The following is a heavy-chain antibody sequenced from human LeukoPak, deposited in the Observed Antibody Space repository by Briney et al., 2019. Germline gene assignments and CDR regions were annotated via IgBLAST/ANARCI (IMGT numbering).Heavy chain of an antibody. CDR3: ARGGSGWPSSYSDY. V-gene: IGHV1-18*01. CDR1: GYTFTTYG. CDR2: ISTYNGNT. D-gene: IGHD6-19*01. J-gene: IGHJ4*02. Sequence: ASVKVSCKASGYTFTTYGISWVRQAPGQGLEWMGWISTYNGNTNYAQKLQGRVTMTTDTSTSTAYMELRSLRSDDTAVYYCARGGSGWPSSYSDYWGQGTLVTVSS.